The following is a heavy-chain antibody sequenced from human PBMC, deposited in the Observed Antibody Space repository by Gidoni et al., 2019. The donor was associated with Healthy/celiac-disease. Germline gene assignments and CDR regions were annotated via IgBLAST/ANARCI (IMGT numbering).Heavy chain of an antibody. Sequence: QVQLVQSGAEVKKPGSSVKVSCKASGGTFSSYAISWGRQAPGQGLEWMGGSIPIFGTANYAQKFQGRVTITADESTSTAYMELSSLRSEDTAVYYCARAPGYCTNGVCYNYYYGMDVWGQGTTVTVSS. J-gene: IGHJ6*02. V-gene: IGHV1-69*01. CDR2: SIPIFGTA. D-gene: IGHD2-8*01. CDR1: GGTFSSYA. CDR3: ARAPGYCTNGVCYNYYYGMDV.